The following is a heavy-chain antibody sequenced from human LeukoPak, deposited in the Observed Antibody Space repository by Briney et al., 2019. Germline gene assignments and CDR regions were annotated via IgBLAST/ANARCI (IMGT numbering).Heavy chain of an antibody. V-gene: IGHV6-1*01. Sequence: SQTLSLTCAFSGDSVSSNSAAWNWIRQSPSRGLEWLGRTYYRSKWYNDYAESVKSRISINPDTSKNQFSLQLNSVTPEDTAVYYCARVALEAGFNWFDPWGQGTLVTVSS. D-gene: IGHD6-19*01. CDR1: GDSVSSNSAA. J-gene: IGHJ5*02. CDR3: ARVALEAGFNWFDP. CDR2: TYYRSKWYN.